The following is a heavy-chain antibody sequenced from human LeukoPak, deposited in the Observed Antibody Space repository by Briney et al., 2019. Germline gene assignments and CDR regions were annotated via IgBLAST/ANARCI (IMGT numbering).Heavy chain of an antibody. CDR2: ISSSSSTI. CDR3: ARSGYGDHFDY. D-gene: IGHD4-17*01. V-gene: IGHV3-48*04. J-gene: IGHJ4*02. CDR1: GFTFSCYS. Sequence: GSLRLSCAASGFTFSCYSMNWVRQAPGKGLEWVSYISSSSSTIYYADSVKGRFTISRDNAKNSLYLQMNSLRAEDTAVYYCARSGYGDHFDYWGQGTLVTVSS.